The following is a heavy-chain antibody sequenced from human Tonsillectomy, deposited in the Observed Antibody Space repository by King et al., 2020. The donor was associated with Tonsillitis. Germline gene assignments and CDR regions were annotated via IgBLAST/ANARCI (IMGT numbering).Heavy chain of an antibody. Sequence: VQLVESGGGLVQPGGSLRLSCAASGFTFSSYDMHWVRQAPGKGLEWVSAIGTAGDTYYPGSVKGGFTISRENAKNSLYLQMNSLRAGDTAVYDCARAPVDLDAFDIWGQGTMVTVSS. CDR1: GFTFSSYD. V-gene: IGHV3-13*01. D-gene: IGHD1-14*01. CDR2: IGTAGDT. J-gene: IGHJ3*02. CDR3: ARAPVDLDAFDI.